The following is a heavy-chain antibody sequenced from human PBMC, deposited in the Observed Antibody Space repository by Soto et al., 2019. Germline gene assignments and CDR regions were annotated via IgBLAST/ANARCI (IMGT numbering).Heavy chain of an antibody. V-gene: IGHV3-30-3*01. CDR1: GFTFSSYA. CDR3: ARDLASSGWYPNLYYYYYGMDV. Sequence: QPGGSLRLSCAASGFTFSSYAMHWVRQAPGKGLEWVAVISYDGSNKYYADSVKGRFTISRDNSKNTLYLQMNSLRAEDTAVYYCARDLASSGWYPNLYYYYYGMDVWGQGTTVTVSS. CDR2: ISYDGSNK. D-gene: IGHD6-19*01. J-gene: IGHJ6*02.